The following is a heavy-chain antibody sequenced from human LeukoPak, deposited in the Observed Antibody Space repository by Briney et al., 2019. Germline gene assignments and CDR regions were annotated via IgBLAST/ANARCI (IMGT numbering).Heavy chain of an antibody. D-gene: IGHD1-7*01. V-gene: IGHV1-8*03. CDR1: GYTFTNYD. CDR3: ARADWNWAFDY. Sequence: GASVKVSCKASGYTFTNYDINWVRQAPGQGLEWMGWMNTNSGYTGYAQKFQGRVTITRNTSISTAYMELSSLRSDDTAVYYCARADWNWAFDYWGQGTLVTVSS. J-gene: IGHJ4*02. CDR2: MNTNSGYT.